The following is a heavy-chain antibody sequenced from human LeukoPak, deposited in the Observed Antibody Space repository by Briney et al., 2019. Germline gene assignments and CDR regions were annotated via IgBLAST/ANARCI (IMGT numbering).Heavy chain of an antibody. D-gene: IGHD3-9*01. Sequence: PGRSLRLSCAASGFTFSSYGMHWVRQAPGKGLEWVAVISYDGSNKYYADSVKGRFTISRDNSKNTLYLQMNSLRAEDTAVYYCARGKWEPFGWLPGYYYYYGMDVWGQGTTVTVSS. CDR3: ARGKWEPFGWLPGYYYYYGMDV. V-gene: IGHV3-30*19. J-gene: IGHJ6*02. CDR1: GFTFSSYG. CDR2: ISYDGSNK.